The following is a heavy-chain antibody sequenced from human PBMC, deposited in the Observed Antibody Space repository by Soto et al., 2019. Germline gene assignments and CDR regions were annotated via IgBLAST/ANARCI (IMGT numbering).Heavy chain of an antibody. V-gene: IGHV1-2*02. Sequence: RASVKVSCKASGYTFSDYYIHWVRQAPGQGLEWMGWINPNSGGTKYAPKFQGGVTMTRDTSITTAYMELSRLRSGDTAVYYCAREHATAKPAGVDFWGQGTLVTVYS. CDR2: INPNSGGT. D-gene: IGHD1-1*01. CDR3: AREHATAKPAGVDF. J-gene: IGHJ4*02. CDR1: GYTFSDYY.